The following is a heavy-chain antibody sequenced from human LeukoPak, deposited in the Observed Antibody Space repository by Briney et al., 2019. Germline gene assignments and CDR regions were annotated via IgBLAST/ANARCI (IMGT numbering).Heavy chain of an antibody. Sequence: ASVKVSCKASGYTFTGYYMHCVRQAPGQGLEWMGWINPNSGGTNYAQKFQGRVTMTRDTSISTAYMELSRLRSDDTAVYYCARDPNLRYDWFDPWGQGTLVTVSS. CDR1: GYTFTGYY. J-gene: IGHJ5*02. D-gene: IGHD4-17*01. V-gene: IGHV1-2*02. CDR3: ARDPNLRYDWFDP. CDR2: INPNSGGT.